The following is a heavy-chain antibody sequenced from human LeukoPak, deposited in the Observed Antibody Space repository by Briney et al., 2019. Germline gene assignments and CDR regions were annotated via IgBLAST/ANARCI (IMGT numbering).Heavy chain of an antibody. CDR2: ISSRSDYI. CDR1: GFTFSTYD. Sequence: GGSLRLSCAASGFTFSTYDMNWVRQAPGKGLEWLSAISSRSDYIYYADSVKGRFTVSRDNAESSLYLQMSSLRAEDTAVYYCAREIYGSGTHPFDYWGQGTLVTVSS. V-gene: IGHV3-21*06. D-gene: IGHD3-10*01. CDR3: AREIYGSGTHPFDY. J-gene: IGHJ4*02.